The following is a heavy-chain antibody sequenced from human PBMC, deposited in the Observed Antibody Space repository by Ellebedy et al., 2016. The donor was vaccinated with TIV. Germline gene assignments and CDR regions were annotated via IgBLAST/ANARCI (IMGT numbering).Heavy chain of an antibody. V-gene: IGHV3-48*02. J-gene: IGHJ5*02. CDR2: ISSSSSTI. Sequence: GGSLRLXXAASGFTFSSYSMNWVRQAPGKGLEWVSYISSSSSTIYYADSVKGRFTISRDNAKNSLYLQMNSLRDEDTAVYYCARNPDILTGPNWFDPWGQGTLVTVSS. CDR1: GFTFSSYS. CDR3: ARNPDILTGPNWFDP. D-gene: IGHD3-9*01.